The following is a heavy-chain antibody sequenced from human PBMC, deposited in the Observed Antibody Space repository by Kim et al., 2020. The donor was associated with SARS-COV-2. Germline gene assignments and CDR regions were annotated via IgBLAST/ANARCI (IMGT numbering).Heavy chain of an antibody. CDR3: ARTNYGDYFDY. J-gene: IGHJ4*02. V-gene: IGHV4-59*01. CDR2: ST. Sequence: STKYNPSRKSRVPISVDTSKNQFSLKLSSVTAADTAVYYCARTNYGDYFDYRGQGTLVTVSS. D-gene: IGHD4-17*01.